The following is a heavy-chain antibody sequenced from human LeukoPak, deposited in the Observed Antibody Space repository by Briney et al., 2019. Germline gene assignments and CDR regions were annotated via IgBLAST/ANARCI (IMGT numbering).Heavy chain of an antibody. V-gene: IGHV3-64*01. CDR1: GFTFTSYA. D-gene: IGHD6-6*01. CDR2: ISSNGGST. Sequence: GGSLRLSCAAAGFTFTSYAMHWVRQAPGKGLEYVSAISSNGGSTYYANSVKGRFTISTDNSKNTLYLQIGRLRAEDMAVYYCAISIAGAFAIWGQGTMVTVSS. CDR3: AISIAGAFAI. J-gene: IGHJ3*02.